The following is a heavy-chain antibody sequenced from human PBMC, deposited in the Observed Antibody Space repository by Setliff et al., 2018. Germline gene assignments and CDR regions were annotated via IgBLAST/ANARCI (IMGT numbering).Heavy chain of an antibody. Sequence: GGSLRLSCVGSGFIFTNAWMSWVRQAPGKGLEWLASINPDGSEKYYVDSVKGRFTISRDNAKNSLSLQMNSLRTEDTAVYYCFGAGTCSYWGQGTQVTVSS. V-gene: IGHV3-7*01. J-gene: IGHJ4*02. CDR1: GFIFTNAW. D-gene: IGHD3-10*01. CDR2: INPDGSEK. CDR3: FGAGTCSY.